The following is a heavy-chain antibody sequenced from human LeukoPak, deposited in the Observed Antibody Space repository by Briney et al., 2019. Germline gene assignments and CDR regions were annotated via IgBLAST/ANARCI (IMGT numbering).Heavy chain of an antibody. Sequence: ASVKVSCKASGYTFTGYYMHWVRQAPGQGLEWMGWINPNSGGTNYAQKFQGRVTMTRDTSISTAYMELSRLRSDDTAVYYCARDGFDSYGFREYYYYMDVWGKGTTVTVSS. CDR3: ARDGFDSYGFREYYYYMDV. J-gene: IGHJ6*03. CDR2: INPNSGGT. CDR1: GYTFTGYY. D-gene: IGHD5-18*01. V-gene: IGHV1-2*02.